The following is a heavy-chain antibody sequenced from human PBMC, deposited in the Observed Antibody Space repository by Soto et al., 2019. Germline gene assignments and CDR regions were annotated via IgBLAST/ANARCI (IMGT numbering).Heavy chain of an antibody. J-gene: IGHJ5*02. V-gene: IGHV4-34*01. Sequence: PSETLSLTCAVYGGSFSGYYWSWIRQPPGKGLEWIGEINHSGSTNYNPSLKSRVTISVDTSKNQFSLKLSSVTAAETAVYYCERGGSSRIAASRTWFDTWGQGTLVT. CDR3: ERGGSSRIAASRTWFDT. D-gene: IGHD6-6*01. CDR2: INHSGST. CDR1: GGSFSGYY.